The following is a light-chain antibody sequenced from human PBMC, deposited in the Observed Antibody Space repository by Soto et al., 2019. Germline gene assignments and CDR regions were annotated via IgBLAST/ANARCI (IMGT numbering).Light chain of an antibody. CDR1: QSISSW. V-gene: IGKV1-5*03. CDR2: KAS. J-gene: IGKJ4*01. Sequence: IPLTQSPSTLSASVGDRVTITCRASQSISSWLAWYQQKPGKAPKLLIYKASSLESGVPSRFSGSGSGTEFTLTISSLQPDDFATYYCQQYNHYSGLTFGGGTKVDIK. CDR3: QQYNHYSGLT.